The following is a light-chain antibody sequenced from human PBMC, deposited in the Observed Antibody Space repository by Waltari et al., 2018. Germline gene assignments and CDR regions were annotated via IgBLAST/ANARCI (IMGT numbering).Light chain of an antibody. V-gene: IGKV2-30*01. CDR2: RVS. Sequence: DVVVTQSPLTLAVTLGQPASISCRSSQSLAYTDGNTYLNWFQLRPGQSPRRLLYRVSKRDSGVPDRFSGSGSGTDFTLKISRVESEDVGTYYCQEVLSQNLTFGHGTKVEI. CDR1: QSLAYTDGNTY. CDR3: QEVLSQNLT. J-gene: IGKJ1*01.